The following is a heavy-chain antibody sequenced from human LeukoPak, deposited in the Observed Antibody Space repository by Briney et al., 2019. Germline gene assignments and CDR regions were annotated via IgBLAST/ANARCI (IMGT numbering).Heavy chain of an antibody. Sequence: GESLKISFKASGYKFTNYWIGWVRQISGKGLEWMGIINAGDSETIYSPSFQGQLTIPVDKSVSPAYLHWTSLKASDTAMYYCARVVVSAAISFWGQGTLVNVFS. CDR1: GYKFTNYW. CDR3: ARVVVSAAISF. CDR2: INAGDSET. D-gene: IGHD2-2*01. J-gene: IGHJ4*02. V-gene: IGHV5-51*01.